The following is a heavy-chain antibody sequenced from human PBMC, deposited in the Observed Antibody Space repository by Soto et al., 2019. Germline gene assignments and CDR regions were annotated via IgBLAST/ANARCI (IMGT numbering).Heavy chain of an antibody. CDR1: GFTFSSYS. J-gene: IGHJ4*02. V-gene: IGHV3-21*01. CDR2: ISSSSSYI. D-gene: IGHD3-22*01. CDR3: ARETTYYYDSSGYQPFDY. Sequence: GGSLRLSCAASGFTFSSYSMNWVRQAPGKGLEWVSSISSSSSYIYYADSVKGRFTISRDNAKNSLYLQMNSLRAEDTAVYYCARETTYYYDSSGYQPFDYWGQGTLVTVSS.